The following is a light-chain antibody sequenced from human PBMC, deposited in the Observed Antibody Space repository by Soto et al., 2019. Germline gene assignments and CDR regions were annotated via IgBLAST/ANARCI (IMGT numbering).Light chain of an antibody. CDR2: GAS. Sequence: VLTQSPCTLSLSPGDRATLSCRASQSVSSNLAWYQQKPGQAPRLLIYGASTRATGIPARFSGSGSGTEFTLTISSLQSEDFAVYYCQQYNNWPPWTFGQGTKVDI. J-gene: IGKJ1*01. CDR3: QQYNNWPPWT. CDR1: QSVSSN. V-gene: IGKV3-15*01.